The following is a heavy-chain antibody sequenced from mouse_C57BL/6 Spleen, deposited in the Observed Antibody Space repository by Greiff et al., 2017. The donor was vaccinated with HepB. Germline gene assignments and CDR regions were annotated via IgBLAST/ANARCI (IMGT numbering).Heavy chain of an antibody. CDR2: IHPNSGST. CDR3: AREEVTVVAPYYAMDY. J-gene: IGHJ4*01. D-gene: IGHD1-1*01. Sequence: QVQLQQPGAELVKPGASVKLSCKASGYTFTSYWMHWVKQRPGQGLEWIGMIHPNSGSTNYNEKFKSKATLTVDKSSSTAYMQLSSLTSEDSAVYYCAREEVTVVAPYYAMDYWGQGTSVTVSS. V-gene: IGHV1-64*01. CDR1: GYTFTSYW.